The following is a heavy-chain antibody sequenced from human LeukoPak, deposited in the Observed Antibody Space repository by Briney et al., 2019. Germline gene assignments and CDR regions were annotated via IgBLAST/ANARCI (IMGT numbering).Heavy chain of an antibody. CDR1: GGTFSSYA. CDR3: ARGGDFWSGEDDAFDI. D-gene: IGHD3-3*01. V-gene: IGHV1-69*04. CDR2: IIPILGIA. J-gene: IGHJ3*02. Sequence: SVKVSCKASGGTFSSYAISWVRQAPGQGLEWMGRIIPILGIANYAQKFQGRVTMTRNTSISTAYMELSSLRSEDTAVYYCARGGDFWSGEDDAFDIWGQGTMVTVSS.